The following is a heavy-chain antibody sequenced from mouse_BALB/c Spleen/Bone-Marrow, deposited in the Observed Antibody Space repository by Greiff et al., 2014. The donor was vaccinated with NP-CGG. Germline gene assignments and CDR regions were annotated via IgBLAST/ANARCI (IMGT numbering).Heavy chain of an antibody. V-gene: IGHV5-6-5*01. J-gene: IGHJ3*01. D-gene: IGHD1-2*01. Sequence: VQLKESGGGLVKPGGSLKLSCAASGFTFSSYAMSWVRQTPEKRLEWVASISSGGSTYYPDSVKGRFTISRDNARNILYLQMSSLRSEDTAMYYCARGNGFEGFAYWGQGTLVTVPA. CDR2: ISSGGST. CDR1: GFTFSSYA. CDR3: ARGNGFEGFAY.